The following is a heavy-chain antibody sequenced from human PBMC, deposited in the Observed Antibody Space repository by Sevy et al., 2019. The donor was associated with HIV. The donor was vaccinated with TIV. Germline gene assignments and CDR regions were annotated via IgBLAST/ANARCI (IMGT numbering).Heavy chain of an antibody. CDR1: GFTFSSYS. CDR2: MNSITSTI. V-gene: IGHV3-48*01. CDR3: ARNGGYADYGMDV. D-gene: IGHD2-2*01. Sequence: GGSLRLSCVGSGFTFSSYSMNWVRQAPGKGLEWLSYMNSITSTIYYADSVKGRFTISRDNAKNSVVLQMHSLRAEDTAVYYCARNGGYADYGMDVWGQGTTVTVSS. J-gene: IGHJ6*02.